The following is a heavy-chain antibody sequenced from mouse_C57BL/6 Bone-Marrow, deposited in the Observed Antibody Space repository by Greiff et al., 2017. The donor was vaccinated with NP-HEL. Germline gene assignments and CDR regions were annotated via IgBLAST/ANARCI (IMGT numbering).Heavy chain of an antibody. CDR1: GYTFTNYW. Sequence: QVQLQQSGAELVRPGTSVKMSCKASGYTFTNYWIGWAKQRPGHGLEWIGDIYPGGGYTNYNEKFKGKATLTADKSSSTAYMELRSLTSEDSAVYFCARGLAMDYWGQGTSVTVSS. J-gene: IGHJ4*01. V-gene: IGHV1-63*01. CDR3: ARGLAMDY. D-gene: IGHD3-3*01. CDR2: IYPGGGYT.